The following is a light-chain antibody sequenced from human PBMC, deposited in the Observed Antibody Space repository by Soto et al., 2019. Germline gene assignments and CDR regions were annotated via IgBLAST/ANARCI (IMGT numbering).Light chain of an antibody. CDR1: SSNIGASYE. CDR2: ENN. Sequence: QSVLTQPPSVSAAPGQRVTISCTGSSSNIGASYEAHWYQQVPGTAPKLLIYENNNRPSGVPDRFSGSKSGTSASLAITGLQAEDEAEYYCQSYDSSLSGDVFGTGTKVTVL. V-gene: IGLV1-40*01. CDR3: QSYDSSLSGDV. J-gene: IGLJ1*01.